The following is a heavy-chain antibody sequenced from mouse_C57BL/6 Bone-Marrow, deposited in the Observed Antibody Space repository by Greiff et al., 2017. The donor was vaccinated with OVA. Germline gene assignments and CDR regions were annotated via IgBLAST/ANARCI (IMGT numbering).Heavy chain of an antibody. D-gene: IGHD1-1*01. CDR3: ARDLLRASYWYFDV. V-gene: IGHV2-9-1*01. CDR1: GFSLTSYA. CDR2: IWTGGGT. J-gene: IGHJ1*03. Sequence: VKLMESGPGLVAPSQSLSITCTVSGFSLTSYAISWVRQPPGKGLEWLGVIWTGGGTNYNSALKSRLSISKDNSKSQVFLKMNSLQTDDTARYYCARDLLRASYWYFDVWGTGTTVTVSS.